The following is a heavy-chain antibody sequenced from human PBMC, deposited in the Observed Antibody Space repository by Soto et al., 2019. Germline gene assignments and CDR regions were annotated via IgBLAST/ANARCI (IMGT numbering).Heavy chain of an antibody. J-gene: IGHJ4*01. CDR1: GYTFTDLY. CDR3: AKDKHDPLDY. CDR2: VDPRSGDR. D-gene: IGHD3-16*01. Sequence: QVQLVQSGAELKKPGASVRVSCKPSGYTFTDLYIHWVRQAPGQGLEWMGWVDPRSGDRRNTQKFQGRVTMSRDTSTNTVYMELNSLTSDDTAIYYCAKDKHDPLDYGGHGTLVTVSS. V-gene: IGHV1-2*02.